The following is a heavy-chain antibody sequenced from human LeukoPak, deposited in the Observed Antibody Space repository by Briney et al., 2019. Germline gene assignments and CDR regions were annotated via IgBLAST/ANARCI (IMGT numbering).Heavy chain of an antibody. J-gene: IGHJ4*02. Sequence: PGGSLRLSCAASGFTFSSYEMNWVRQAPGKGLEWVSYISSSGSTIYYADSVKGRFTISRDNSKNTLYLQMNSLRAEDTAVYYCARDRRDRRYFDYWGQGTLVTVSS. CDR3: ARDRRDRRYFDY. D-gene: IGHD5-24*01. CDR1: GFTFSSYE. V-gene: IGHV3-48*03. CDR2: ISSSGSTI.